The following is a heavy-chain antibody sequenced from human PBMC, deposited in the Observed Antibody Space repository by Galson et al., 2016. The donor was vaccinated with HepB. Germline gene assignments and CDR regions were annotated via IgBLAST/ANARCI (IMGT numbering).Heavy chain of an antibody. CDR1: GFSLSTSGMC. V-gene: IGHV2-70*11. CDR2: IDWDDDK. J-gene: IGHJ4*02. CDR3: ARKAKAWAYFDY. Sequence: PALVKPTQTLTLTCTFSGFSLSTSGMCLTWIRQPPGKALEWLARIDWDDDKWYNRSLETRLTISKDTSKNQVVLTMTNMDPVDTATYYCARKAKAWAYFDYWGQGVLVTVSS. D-gene: IGHD1-26*01.